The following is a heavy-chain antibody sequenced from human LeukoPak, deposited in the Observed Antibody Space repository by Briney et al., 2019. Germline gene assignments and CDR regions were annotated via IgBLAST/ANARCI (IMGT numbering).Heavy chain of an antibody. CDR1: GGSFSNYY. V-gene: IGHV4-34*01. D-gene: IGHD6-13*01. Sequence: PSETLPLTCAVYGGSFSNYYWSWIRQPPGRGLEWIGEINHSGSTNYNPSLKSRVTISVDTSKNQFSLKLRSVTVADTAVYYCARGLSSRVYNWFDSWGQGTLVTVSS. CDR3: ARGLSSRVYNWFDS. CDR2: INHSGST. J-gene: IGHJ5*01.